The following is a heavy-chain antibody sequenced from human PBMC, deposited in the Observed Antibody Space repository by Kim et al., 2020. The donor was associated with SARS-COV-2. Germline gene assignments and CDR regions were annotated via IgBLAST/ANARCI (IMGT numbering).Heavy chain of an antibody. CDR3: ARLSLTPVRGVIITLFDI. J-gene: IGHJ3*02. V-gene: IGHV4-39*01. CDR2: IYYSGST. CDR1: GGSISSSSYY. Sequence: SETLSLTCTVSGGSISSSSYYWGWIRQPPGKGLEWIGSIYYSGSTYYNPSLKSRVTISVDTSKNQFSLKLSSVTAADTAVYYCARLSLTPVRGVIITLFDIWGQGTMVTVSS. D-gene: IGHD3-10*01.